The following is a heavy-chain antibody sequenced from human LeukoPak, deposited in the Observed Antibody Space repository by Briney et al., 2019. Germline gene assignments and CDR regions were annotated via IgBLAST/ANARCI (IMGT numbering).Heavy chain of an antibody. D-gene: IGHD5-12*01. J-gene: IGHJ4*02. Sequence: SETLSLTCSVSGGSISSYYWSWIRQPPGKGLEWIGSIYHSGSTYYNPSLKSRVTISVDTSKNQFSLKLSSVTAADTAVYYCARDRVATILDFYFDYWGQGTLVTVSS. CDR3: ARDRVATILDFYFDY. CDR2: IYHSGST. V-gene: IGHV4-38-2*02. CDR1: GGSISSYY.